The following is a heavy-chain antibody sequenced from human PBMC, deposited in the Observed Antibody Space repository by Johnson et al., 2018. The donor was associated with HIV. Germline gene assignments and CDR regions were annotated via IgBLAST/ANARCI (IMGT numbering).Heavy chain of an antibody. Sequence: VQLVESGGGLVQPGGSLRLSCAASGFTVSSNYMSWVRQAPGKGLEWVSTVYSGGSTYYADSVKGRFTISRDNSKNTLYLQMNSLRVEDTAVYYCARVRAGRENAFDIWGQGTMVTVSS. CDR2: VYSGGST. CDR1: GFTVSSNY. D-gene: IGHD1-26*01. V-gene: IGHV3-66*01. CDR3: ARVRAGRENAFDI. J-gene: IGHJ3*02.